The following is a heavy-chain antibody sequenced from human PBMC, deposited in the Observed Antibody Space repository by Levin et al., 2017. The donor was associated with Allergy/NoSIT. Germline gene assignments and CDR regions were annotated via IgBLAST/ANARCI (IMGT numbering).Heavy chain of an antibody. Sequence: SVKVSCKASGGTFSSYAISWVRQAPGQGLEWMGWIIPIFGTANYAQKFQGRVTITADESTSTAYMELSSLRSEDTAVYYCARVRRTIFGVVTGFDYWGQGTLVTVSS. CDR1: GGTFSSYA. V-gene: IGHV1-69*13. D-gene: IGHD3-3*01. CDR2: IIPIFGTA. CDR3: ARVRRTIFGVVTGFDY. J-gene: IGHJ4*02.